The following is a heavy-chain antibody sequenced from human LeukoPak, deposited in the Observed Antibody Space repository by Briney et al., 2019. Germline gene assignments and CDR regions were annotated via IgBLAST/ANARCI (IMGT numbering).Heavy chain of an antibody. V-gene: IGHV3-11*01. Sequence: GGSLRLSCVASVFTFSDSYMRWIRQAPGKGLEWISHISRGGENIYYADSVKGRFTISRDNAKNSLYLQMNSLRAEDTAVYYYVGGQQMVHWGQGILVTVSS. D-gene: IGHD6-13*01. CDR2: ISRGGENI. J-gene: IGHJ4*02. CDR1: VFTFSDSY. CDR3: VGGQQMVH.